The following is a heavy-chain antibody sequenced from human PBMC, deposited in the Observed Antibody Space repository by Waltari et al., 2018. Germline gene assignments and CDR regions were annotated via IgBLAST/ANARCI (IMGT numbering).Heavy chain of an antibody. CDR3: VRDHWGPDY. D-gene: IGHD7-27*01. Sequence: EVHLVESGGGLVQPGGSLRLPCAASGFTFPDYWMSWVRQAPGKGPEWVANIHKDGSEKNYVDYVKGRFTISRDNAKDSVYLQMNSLRADDTAMYYCVRDHWGPDYWGQGTLVTVSS. J-gene: IGHJ4*02. CDR2: IHKDGSEK. CDR1: GFTFPDYW. V-gene: IGHV3-7*01.